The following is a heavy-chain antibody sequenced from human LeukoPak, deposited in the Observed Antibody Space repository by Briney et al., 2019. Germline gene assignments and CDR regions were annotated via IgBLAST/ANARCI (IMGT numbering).Heavy chain of an antibody. D-gene: IGHD3-22*01. CDR2: MNPNSGNT. J-gene: IGHJ4*02. CDR3: ARALSGSGYSFPFDY. V-gene: IGHV1-8*01. Sequence: GASVKVSCKASGYTFTSYDINWVRQATGQGLEWVGWMNPNSGNTGYAQKFQGRVTMTRNTSISTAYMELSSMRSEDTAVYYCARALSGSGYSFPFDYWGQGTLVTVSS. CDR1: GYTFTSYD.